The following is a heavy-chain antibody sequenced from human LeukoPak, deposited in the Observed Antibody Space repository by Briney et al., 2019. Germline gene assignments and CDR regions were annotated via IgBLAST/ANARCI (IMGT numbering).Heavy chain of an antibody. CDR3: ARDRPGTTSLEY. D-gene: IGHD1-14*01. CDR1: GVSITTSY. Sequence: SETLSLTCTVSGVSITTSYWSWIRQPPGKGLEWIGYSGNTNHNPSLESRVTISVDTSKNQFFLRLTSVTAADTDVYYCARDRPGTTSLEYWGQGNLVIVS. J-gene: IGHJ4*02. CDR2: SGNT. V-gene: IGHV4-59*01.